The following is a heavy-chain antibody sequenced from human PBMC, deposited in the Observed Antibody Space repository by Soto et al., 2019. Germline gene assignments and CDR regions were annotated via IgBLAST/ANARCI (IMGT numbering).Heavy chain of an antibody. CDR1: GYTFTSYA. CDR3: ARDLFDIAAAAAFDY. CDR2: INAGNGNT. D-gene: IGHD6-13*01. J-gene: IGHJ4*02. V-gene: IGHV1-3*01. Sequence: GASVKVSCKASGYTFTSYAMHWVRQAPGQRLEWMGWINAGNGNTKYSQKFQGRVTITRDTSASTAYRELSSQRSEDTAVYSCARDLFDIAAAAAFDYWGQGTLVTVSP.